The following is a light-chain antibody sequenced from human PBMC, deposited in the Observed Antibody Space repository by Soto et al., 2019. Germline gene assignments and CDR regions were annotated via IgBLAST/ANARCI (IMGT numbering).Light chain of an antibody. CDR1: QSVSSN. Sequence: EIVMTQSPATLSVSPGERATLSCRASQSVSSNLAWYQQKPGQAPRLLIYGASTRATGMPARFSGSGSGTEFNLTISSLQSEDFAVYYCQQYNNWPPYTFGQGTKLEIK. V-gene: IGKV3-15*01. CDR2: GAS. CDR3: QQYNNWPPYT. J-gene: IGKJ2*01.